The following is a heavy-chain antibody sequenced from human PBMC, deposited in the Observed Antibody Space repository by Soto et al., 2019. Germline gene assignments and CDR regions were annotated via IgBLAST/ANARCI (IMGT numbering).Heavy chain of an antibody. CDR1: GGSFSGYY. CDR2: INHSGST. J-gene: IGHJ4*02. CDR3: VRTSLVVAAATREDY. D-gene: IGHD2-15*01. Sequence: SETLSLTCAVYGGSFSGYYWSWIRQPPGKGLEWIGEINHSGSTNYNPSLKSRVTISVDTSKNQFSLKLSSVTAEDTAVYYCVRTSLVVAAATREDYWGQGSLVTVSS. V-gene: IGHV4-34*01.